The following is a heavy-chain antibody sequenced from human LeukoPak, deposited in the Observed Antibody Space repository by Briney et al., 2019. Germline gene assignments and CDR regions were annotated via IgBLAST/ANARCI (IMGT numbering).Heavy chain of an antibody. V-gene: IGHV3-21*04. D-gene: IGHD5-18*01. CDR1: GFTFSSYS. Sequence: GGSLRLSCAASGFTFSSYSMNWVRQAPGKGLEWVSAISSSSSYIYYADSVKGRFTISRDNAKNSLYLQMNSLRAEDTAVYYCARATAMVRYGMDVWGQGTTVTVSS. CDR2: ISSSSSYI. J-gene: IGHJ6*02. CDR3: ARATAMVRYGMDV.